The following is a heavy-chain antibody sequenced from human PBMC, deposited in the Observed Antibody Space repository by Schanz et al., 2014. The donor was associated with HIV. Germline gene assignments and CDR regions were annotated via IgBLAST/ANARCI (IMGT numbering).Heavy chain of an antibody. D-gene: IGHD2-2*01. CDR2: IWYDGSNK. J-gene: IGHJ6*02. CDR1: GFTFSSYA. V-gene: IGHV3-33*08. CDR3: ARDGAMAFSLGMDV. Sequence: QVQLVESGGGVVQPGRSLRLSCAASGFTFSSYAMYWVRQAPGKGLEWVAVIWYDGSNKYYADSVKGRFTISRDNSKNTLYLQMNRMRTEDTAVYYCARDGAMAFSLGMDVWGQGTTVTVSS.